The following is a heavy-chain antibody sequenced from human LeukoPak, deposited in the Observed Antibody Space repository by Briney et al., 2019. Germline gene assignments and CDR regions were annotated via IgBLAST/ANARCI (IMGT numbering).Heavy chain of an antibody. V-gene: IGHV4-39*07. CDR1: VGSLSSSSYY. CDR3: ARGGGYCSSTSCYAGRGVDY. Sequence: PSETLSLTCTVSVGSLSSSSYYWGWLRQPPGKGREWVGSIYYSECTYYNPPLKSRVTISVDTSKNQFSLKLSSVTAADTAVYYCARGGGYCSSTSCYAGRGVDYWGQGTLVTVSS. J-gene: IGHJ4*02. CDR2: IYYSECT. D-gene: IGHD2-2*03.